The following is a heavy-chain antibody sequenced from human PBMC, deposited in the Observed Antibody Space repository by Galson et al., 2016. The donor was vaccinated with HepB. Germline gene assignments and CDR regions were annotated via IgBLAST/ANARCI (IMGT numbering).Heavy chain of an antibody. J-gene: IGHJ4*02. CDR2: INPSGGST. CDR1: GYTFSIYY. Sequence: SVKVSCKASGYTFSIYYIYWVRQAPGQGLEWMGIINPSGGSTSYAQKFQGRVTVTSDTSTSTVYMELSSLRSDDTAVYYCARALAWVAPGTNSWGQGTLVTVSS. D-gene: IGHD6-13*01. CDR3: ARALAWVAPGTNS. V-gene: IGHV1-46*01.